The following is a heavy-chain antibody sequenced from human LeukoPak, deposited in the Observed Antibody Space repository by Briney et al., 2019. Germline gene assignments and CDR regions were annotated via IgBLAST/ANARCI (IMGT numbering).Heavy chain of an antibody. CDR3: ARKGYDYGWFDP. J-gene: IGHJ5*02. CDR2: IYHSGST. Sequence: SETLSLTCAVSGGSISSSNWWSWVRQPPGKGLEWIGEIYHSGSTNYNPSLKSRVTISLDKSKNQFSLKLTSLTAADTAVYYCARKGYDYGWFDPWGQGTLVTVSS. V-gene: IGHV4-4*02. CDR1: GGSISSSNW. D-gene: IGHD5-12*01.